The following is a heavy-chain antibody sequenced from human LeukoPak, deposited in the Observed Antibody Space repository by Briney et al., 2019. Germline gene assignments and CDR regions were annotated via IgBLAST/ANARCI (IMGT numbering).Heavy chain of an antibody. CDR2: INPNSGGT. CDR3: ARAGVVVVAALFDP. V-gene: IGHV1-2*02. J-gene: IGHJ5*02. Sequence: ASVKVSCNASGYTFTGYYMHWVRHAPGQGLEWMGWINPNSGGTNYAQKFQGRGTMTRDTSISTAYTELSRLRSDDTAVYYWARAGVVVVAALFDPWGQGTLVTVSS. CDR1: GYTFTGYY. D-gene: IGHD2-15*01.